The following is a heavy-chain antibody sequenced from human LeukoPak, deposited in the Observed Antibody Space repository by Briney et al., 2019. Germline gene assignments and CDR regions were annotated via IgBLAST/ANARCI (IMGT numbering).Heavy chain of an antibody. CDR2: IYYSGST. J-gene: IGHJ4*02. CDR3: ARHLIAWFGELLYSYYFDY. D-gene: IGHD3-10*01. CDR1: GGSISSSSYY. Sequence: PSETLPLTCTVSGGSISSSSYYWGWIRQPPGKGLEWIGSIYYSGSTYYNPSLKSRVTISVDTSKNQFSLKLSSVTAADTAVYYCARHLIAWFGELLYSYYFDYWGQGTLVTVSS. V-gene: IGHV4-39*01.